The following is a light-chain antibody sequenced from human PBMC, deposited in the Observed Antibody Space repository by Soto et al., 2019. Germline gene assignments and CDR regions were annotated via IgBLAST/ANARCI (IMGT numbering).Light chain of an antibody. J-gene: IGKJ2*01. Sequence: DIVMTQYPEYLAVSLGERATINCKSSQNVLYSSNNKNLIAWYQQKPGQPPKLLIYCASTRESGVPDRFSGSGSARDFTLTISSLQAEDVAVYYCQQYYSPPRYTFGQGTRLEIK. CDR1: QNVLYSSNNKNL. V-gene: IGKV4-1*01. CDR2: CAS. CDR3: QQYYSPPRYT.